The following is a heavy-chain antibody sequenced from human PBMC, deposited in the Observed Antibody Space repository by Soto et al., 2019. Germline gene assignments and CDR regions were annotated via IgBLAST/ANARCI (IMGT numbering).Heavy chain of an antibody. CDR1: GYTFTSYG. D-gene: IGHD4-17*01. CDR2: ISTYNGNT. CDR3: ARDAYGDYDY. V-gene: IGHV1-18*01. Sequence: QVQLVQSGAEVMKPGASVKVSCKASGYTFTSYGISWVRQAPGQGLEGMGGISTYNGNTNYAQKLQGRVTMTTDTSTTTAYMELTSRRSDDTAVYYCARDAYGDYDYWGQGTLVTVSS. J-gene: IGHJ4*02.